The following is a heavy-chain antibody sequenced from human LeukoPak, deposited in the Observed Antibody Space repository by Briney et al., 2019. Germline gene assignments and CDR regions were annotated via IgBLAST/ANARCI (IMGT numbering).Heavy chain of an antibody. CDR1: GFNFSSYE. V-gene: IGHV3-48*03. D-gene: IGHD6-19*01. J-gene: IGHJ4*02. Sequence: PGGSLRLSCAASGFNFSSYEMNWVRQAPGKGLEWVSYISDSGSALYYADSVKGRFTISRDNAKNSLYLQMNSLRAEDTAVYYCARPYNSGWGQGSLVTVSS. CDR2: ISDSGSAL. CDR3: ARPYNSG.